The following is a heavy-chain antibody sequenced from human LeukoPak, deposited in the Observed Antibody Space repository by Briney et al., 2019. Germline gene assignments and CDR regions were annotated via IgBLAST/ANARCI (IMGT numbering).Heavy chain of an antibody. Sequence: PGGSLRLSCAASGFTFSDYYMSWVRQAPGKGLVWVSRINSDGSSTSYADSVKGRFTISRDNAKNTLYLQMNSLRAEDTAVYYCARDRDRFWNDANDAFDIWGQGTMVTVSS. CDR2: INSDGSST. CDR1: GFTFSDYY. J-gene: IGHJ3*02. V-gene: IGHV3-74*01. D-gene: IGHD1-1*01. CDR3: ARDRDRFWNDANDAFDI.